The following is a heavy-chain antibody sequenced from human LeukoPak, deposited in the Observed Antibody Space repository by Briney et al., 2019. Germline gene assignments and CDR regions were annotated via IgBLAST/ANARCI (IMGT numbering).Heavy chain of an antibody. J-gene: IGHJ4*02. D-gene: IGHD6-13*01. CDR1: GGTFSSYA. Sequence: ASVEVSCKASGGTFSSYAISWVRQAPGQGLEWMGGIIPIFGTANYAQKFQGRVTITTDESTSTSYMELRSLRSDDTAVYYCAREHSSSWDQFDYWGQGTLVTVSS. V-gene: IGHV1-69*05. CDR3: AREHSSSWDQFDY. CDR2: IIPIFGTA.